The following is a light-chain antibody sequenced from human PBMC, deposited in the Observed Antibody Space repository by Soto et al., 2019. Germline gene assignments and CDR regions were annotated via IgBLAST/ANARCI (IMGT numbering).Light chain of an antibody. CDR1: SSDVGSYNL. V-gene: IGLV2-23*01. CDR3: CSYAGCTSVV. Sequence: QSVLTQPASVSGSPGQSITISCTGTSSDVGSYNLVSWYQQHPGKAPKLMIYEDIERPSGVSNRFSGSKSGNTASLTISGLQTEDEADYYCCSYAGCTSVVFGGGTKVTVL. J-gene: IGLJ2*01. CDR2: EDI.